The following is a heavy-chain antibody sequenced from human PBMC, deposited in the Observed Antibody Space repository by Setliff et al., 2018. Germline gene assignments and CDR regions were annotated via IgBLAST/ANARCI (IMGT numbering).Heavy chain of an antibody. CDR2: ISSSSTYI. Sequence: RLSCAASGFSFSDYSMNWVRQAPGKGLEWVSSISSSSTYIFYADSVRGRFTVSRDNAKNSLYLQMNSLRAEDTAIYYCGPGGKGLLENWGQGTLVTVSS. CDR3: GPGGKGLLEN. CDR1: GFSFSDYS. J-gene: IGHJ4*02. V-gene: IGHV3-21*01. D-gene: IGHD3-10*01.